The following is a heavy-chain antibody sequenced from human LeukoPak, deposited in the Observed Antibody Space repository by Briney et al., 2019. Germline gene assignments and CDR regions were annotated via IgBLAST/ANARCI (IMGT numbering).Heavy chain of an antibody. D-gene: IGHD5-18*01. J-gene: IGHJ4*02. CDR3: ARDHGSGYSYGYKYYFDY. CDR2: INPNSGGT. Sequence: GSVKVSCTASGYTFTGYYMHWVRQAPGQGLEWMGWINPNSGGTNYAQKFQGRVTMTRDTSISTAYMELSRLRSDDTAVYYCARDHGSGYSYGYKYYFDYWGQGTLVTVSS. CDR1: GYTFTGYY. V-gene: IGHV1-2*02.